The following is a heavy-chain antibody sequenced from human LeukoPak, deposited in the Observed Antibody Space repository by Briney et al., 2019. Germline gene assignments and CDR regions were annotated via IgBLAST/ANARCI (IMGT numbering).Heavy chain of an antibody. Sequence: SETLSLTCTVSGGSISSSSYYWGWIRQPPGKGLEWIGSIYYSGSTYYNPSLKSRVTISVDTSKNQFSLKLSSVTAADTAVYYCARVVLNDILTGYVPFDYWGQGTLVTVSS. D-gene: IGHD3-9*01. CDR3: ARVVLNDILTGYVPFDY. V-gene: IGHV4-39*07. CDR2: IYYSGST. CDR1: GGSISSSSYY. J-gene: IGHJ4*02.